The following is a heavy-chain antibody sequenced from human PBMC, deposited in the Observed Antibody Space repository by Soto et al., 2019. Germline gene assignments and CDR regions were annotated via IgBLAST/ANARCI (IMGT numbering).Heavy chain of an antibody. CDR3: ARDPQGRNDFGGHDF. D-gene: IGHD4-17*01. Sequence: PGGSLRLSCAASGFTFSDYWMSWVRQAPGNGLEWVANMKGDGSLKHYVDSVKGRFTISRDNAKNSLYLQMNSLRDEDTAVYYCARDPQGRNDFGGHDFWGQGTLVTVSS. CDR1: GFTFSDYW. V-gene: IGHV3-7*01. J-gene: IGHJ4*02. CDR2: MKGDGSLK.